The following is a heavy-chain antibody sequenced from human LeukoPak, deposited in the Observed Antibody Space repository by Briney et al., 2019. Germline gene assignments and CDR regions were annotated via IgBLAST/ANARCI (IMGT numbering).Heavy chain of an antibody. V-gene: IGHV1-8*03. CDR1: GYTFTSYD. D-gene: IGHD3-22*01. CDR2: MNPNSGNT. J-gene: IGHJ6*02. CDR3: ASIGDSSSYYYGMDV. Sequence: ASVKVSCKASGYTFTSYDINWVRQATGQGLEWMGWMNPNSGNTGYAQKFQGRVTITRNTSISTAYMELSSLRSEDTAVYYCASIGDSSSYYYGMDVWGQGTTVTVSS.